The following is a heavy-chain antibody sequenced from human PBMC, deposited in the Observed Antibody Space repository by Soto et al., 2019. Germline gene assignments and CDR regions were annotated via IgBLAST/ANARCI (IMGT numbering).Heavy chain of an antibody. CDR3: ARDGRYYDSSGYFDY. CDR1: GFTFSSYW. CDR2: IKQDGSEK. D-gene: IGHD3-22*01. Sequence: GGSLRLSCAASGFTFSSYWMSWVRQAPGKGLEWVANIKQDGSEKYYVDSVKGRFTISRDNAKNSLYLQMNSLRAEDTAVYYCARDGRYYDSSGYFDYWVQGTLVTVSS. V-gene: IGHV3-7*01. J-gene: IGHJ4*02.